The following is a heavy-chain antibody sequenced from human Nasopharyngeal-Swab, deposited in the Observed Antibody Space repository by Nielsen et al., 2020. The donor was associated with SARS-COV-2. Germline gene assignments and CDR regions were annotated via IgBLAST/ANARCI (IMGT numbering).Heavy chain of an antibody. CDR2: IYYSGST. Sequence: WIRQPPGKGLEWIGYIYYSGSTYYNPSLKSRVTISVDTSKNQFSLKPSSVTAADTAVYYCAREGVGRYSGYDPKGANWPDAFDIWGQGTMVTVSS. V-gene: IGHV4-31*02. D-gene: IGHD5-12*01. J-gene: IGHJ3*02. CDR3: AREGVGRYSGYDPKGANWPDAFDI.